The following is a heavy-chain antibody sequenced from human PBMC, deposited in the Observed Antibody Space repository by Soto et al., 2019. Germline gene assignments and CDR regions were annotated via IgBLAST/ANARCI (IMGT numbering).Heavy chain of an antibody. Sequence: QVQLQESGPGLVKPSQTLSLTCTVSGGSISSGGYYWSWIRQHPGKGLEWIGYIYYSGSTYYNPSLRSRVTISVDTSKNQFSLKLSSVTAADTAVYYCARGIYYDLWSGYPGYFDYWGQGTLVTVSS. V-gene: IGHV4-31*03. CDR2: IYYSGST. D-gene: IGHD3-3*01. CDR1: GGSISSGGYY. J-gene: IGHJ4*02. CDR3: ARGIYYDLWSGYPGYFDY.